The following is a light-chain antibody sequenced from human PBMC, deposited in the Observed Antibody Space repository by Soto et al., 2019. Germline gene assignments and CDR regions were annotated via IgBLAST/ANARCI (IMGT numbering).Light chain of an antibody. J-gene: IGLJ2*01. CDR2: QDT. V-gene: IGLV3-1*01. CDR3: QAWDSSTAVV. CDR1: KLGDRF. Sequence: SYELTQPPSVSVSPGQTASIPCSGDKLGDRFACWYQQKPGQSPVMVIYQDTRRPSGIPERFSGSNSGNTATLTISGTQAMDEDDYYCQAWDSSTAVVFGGGTKLTVL.